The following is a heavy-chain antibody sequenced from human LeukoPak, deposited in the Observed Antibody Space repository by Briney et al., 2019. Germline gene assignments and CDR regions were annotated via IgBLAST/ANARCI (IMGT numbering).Heavy chain of an antibody. CDR2: ISAYNGNT. V-gene: IGHV1-18*01. CDR3: ARGYCSGGSCLYGMDV. J-gene: IGHJ6*02. Sequence: GASVKVSCKASSYTFTSYGISWVRQAPGQGLEWMGWISAYNGNTNYAQKLQGRVTMTTDTSTSTAYMELRSLRSDDTAVYYCARGYCSGGSCLYGMDVWGQGTTVTVSS. D-gene: IGHD2-15*01. CDR1: SYTFTSYG.